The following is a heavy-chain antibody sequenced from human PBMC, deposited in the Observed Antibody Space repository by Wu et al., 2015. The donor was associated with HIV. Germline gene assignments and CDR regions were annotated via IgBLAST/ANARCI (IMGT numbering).Heavy chain of an antibody. CDR3: ARNVVGSSWGRYTYYGMDV. D-gene: IGHD3-16*01. Sequence: QVQLVQSGAEVKKPGSSVKVSCKASGDTLSTYAVSWVRQAPGQGLEWMGRIIPIFGTTDYAQSFQGRLTITAGESTNTVYMELSSLRPDDTAVYYXARNVVGSSWGRYTYYGMDVWGQGTTVTVSS. CDR1: GDTLSTYA. CDR2: IIPIFGTT. V-gene: IGHV1-69*13. J-gene: IGHJ6*02.